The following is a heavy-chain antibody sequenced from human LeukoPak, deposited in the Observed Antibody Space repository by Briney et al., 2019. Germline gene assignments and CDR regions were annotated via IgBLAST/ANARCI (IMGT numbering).Heavy chain of an antibody. V-gene: IGHV4-59*01. CDR2: IYYSGST. Sequence: SETLSLTCTVSGGSISSYYWSWIRQPPGKGLEWIGYIYYSGSTNYNPSLKSRVTISVDTSKNQFSLKLSSVTAADTAVYYCARAYGDYPYYYGMDVWGQGTTVTVSS. CDR3: ARAYGDYPYYYGMDV. J-gene: IGHJ6*02. CDR1: GGSISSYY. D-gene: IGHD4-17*01.